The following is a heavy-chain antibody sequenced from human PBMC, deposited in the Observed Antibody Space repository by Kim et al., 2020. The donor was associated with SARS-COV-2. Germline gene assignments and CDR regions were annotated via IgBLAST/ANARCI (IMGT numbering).Heavy chain of an antibody. CDR2: INHSGST. CDR1: GGSFSGYY. J-gene: IGHJ6*02. Sequence: SETLSLTCAVYGGSFSGYYWSWIRQPPGKGLEWIGEINHSGSTNYNPSLKSRVTISVDTSKNQFSLKLSSVTAADTAVYYCARGFLRRGYYYYGMDVWGQGTTVTVSS. V-gene: IGHV4-34*01. CDR3: ARGFLRRGYYYYGMDV.